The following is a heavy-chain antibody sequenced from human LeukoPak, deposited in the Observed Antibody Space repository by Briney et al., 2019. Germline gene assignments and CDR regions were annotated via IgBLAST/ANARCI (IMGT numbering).Heavy chain of an antibody. V-gene: IGHV3-30*03. J-gene: IGHJ1*01. Sequence: GGSLRLSCAASGFGFNYYGMVWFRQSPGKGLEWVATISYDERGKHYADSVQGRFTISRDNSKSVLYLQLDYLRPEDTAVYYWSTDGTPKFEHWGQGTLVTVSS. CDR3: STDGTPKFEH. CDR2: ISYDERGK. CDR1: GFGFNYYG. D-gene: IGHD3-16*01.